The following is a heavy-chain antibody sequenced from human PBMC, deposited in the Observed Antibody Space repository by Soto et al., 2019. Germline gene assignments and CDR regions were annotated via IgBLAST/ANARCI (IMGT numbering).Heavy chain of an antibody. Sequence: SETLSLTCTVSGGSISSSSYYWGWIRQPPGKGLEWIGSIYYSGSTYYNPSLKSRVTISVDTSKNQFSLKLSSVTAADTAVYYCARHGGGSSWYDGMDVWGQGXTVTVYS. D-gene: IGHD6-13*01. V-gene: IGHV4-39*01. J-gene: IGHJ6*02. CDR1: GGSISSSSYY. CDR3: ARHGGGSSWYDGMDV. CDR2: IYYSGST.